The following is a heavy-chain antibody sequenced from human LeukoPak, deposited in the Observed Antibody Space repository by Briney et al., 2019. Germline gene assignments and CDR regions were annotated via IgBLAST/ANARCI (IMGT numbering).Heavy chain of an antibody. J-gene: IGHJ4*02. Sequence: GGSLRLSCAASGFTFSSYTMNWVRQAPGKGLEWVSTVGGSASGTFYADSVKGRFTISRDNSKNTLYLQMNSLRAGDTAVYYCAKGGDGRYYSRADYWGQGTLVTVSS. CDR2: VGGSASGT. CDR1: GFTFSSYT. V-gene: IGHV3-23*01. D-gene: IGHD2-21*01. CDR3: AKGGDGRYYSRADY.